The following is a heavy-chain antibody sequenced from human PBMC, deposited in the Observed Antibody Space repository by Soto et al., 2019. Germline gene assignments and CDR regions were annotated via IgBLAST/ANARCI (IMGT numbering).Heavy chain of an antibody. D-gene: IGHD2-21*02. CDR1: GDSIRSSSYY. CDR2: IYYSGRT. Sequence: SETLSLTCIVSGDSIRSSSYYWGWIRQPPGKGLEWIGSIYYSGRTYYNPSFKSRVTISIDTSKNQFSLKLSSVTATDTAVYYCARQRTTVVTQAYFDHWGQGALVTVSS. J-gene: IGHJ4*02. CDR3: ARQRTTVVTQAYFDH. V-gene: IGHV4-39*01.